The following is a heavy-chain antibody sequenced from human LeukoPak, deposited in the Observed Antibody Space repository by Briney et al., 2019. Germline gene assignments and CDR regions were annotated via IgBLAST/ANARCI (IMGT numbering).Heavy chain of an antibody. Sequence: GGSLRLSCAASGFTLSSYAMSWVRQAPGKGLEWVSAISGSGGSIYYADSVKGRFTISRDNSKNTLYLQMSSLRAEDTAVYYCAKGDHYYDTSGDYYMDVWGKGTTVTVSS. CDR3: AKGDHYYDTSGDYYMDV. J-gene: IGHJ6*03. CDR1: GFTLSSYA. CDR2: ISGSGGSI. D-gene: IGHD3-22*01. V-gene: IGHV3-23*01.